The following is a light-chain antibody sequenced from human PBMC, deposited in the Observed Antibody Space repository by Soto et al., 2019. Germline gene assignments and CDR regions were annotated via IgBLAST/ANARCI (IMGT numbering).Light chain of an antibody. Sequence: EIVLTQSPGTLSASPGERVTLSCRASQSVSSSSLAWYQQKPGQAPRLLIYAASSRATGIPARFSASGSGTDFTLTISSLEPEDFAVYYCQQRSNWPPSITFGQGTRLEIK. CDR1: QSVSSSS. V-gene: IGKV3D-20*02. CDR2: AAS. CDR3: QQRSNWPPSIT. J-gene: IGKJ5*01.